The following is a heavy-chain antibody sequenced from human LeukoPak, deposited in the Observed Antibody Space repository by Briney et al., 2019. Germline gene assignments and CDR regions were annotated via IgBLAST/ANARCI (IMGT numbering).Heavy chain of an antibody. CDR1: GFTFNTYW. D-gene: IGHD3-22*01. J-gene: IGHJ4*02. CDR2: IKEDGSEK. Sequence: GGSLRLSCAASGFTFNTYWMTWVRQAPGKGLEWVANIKEDGSEKYYVDSVKGRFTISRDNSKNTLYLQMNSLRAEVTAVYYCARGLFNYDSSGLNYWGQGTLVTVSS. V-gene: IGHV3-7*04. CDR3: ARGLFNYDSSGLNY.